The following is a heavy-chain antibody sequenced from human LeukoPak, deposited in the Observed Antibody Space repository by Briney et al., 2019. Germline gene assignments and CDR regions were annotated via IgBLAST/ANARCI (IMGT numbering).Heavy chain of an antibody. J-gene: IGHJ4*02. Sequence: GASVKVSCKASGYXFTGYYIHWVRQAPGQGLEWMGWINPNSGDTHYAQDFQGRVTMTGDTSISTAYMDLSRLRSDDTAVYYCALGYSYGSGSYYRAFDYWGQGTLVTV. CDR3: ALGYSYGSGSYYRAFDY. V-gene: IGHV1-2*02. D-gene: IGHD3-10*01. CDR1: GYXFTGYY. CDR2: INPNSGDT.